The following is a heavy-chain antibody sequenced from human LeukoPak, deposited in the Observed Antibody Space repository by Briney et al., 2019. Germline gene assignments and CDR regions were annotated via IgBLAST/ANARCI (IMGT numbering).Heavy chain of an antibody. CDR3: TKEKGGYYDSSGYHPNWFDP. Sequence: GESLKISCKGSGYSFTSYWIGWVRQMPGKGLEWMGIIYPGDSDTRYSPSFQGQVTISVDKSISTAYLQWSSLKASDTAMYYCTKEKGGYYDSSGYHPNWFDPWGQGTLVTVSS. V-gene: IGHV5-51*01. D-gene: IGHD3-22*01. J-gene: IGHJ5*02. CDR1: GYSFTSYW. CDR2: IYPGDSDT.